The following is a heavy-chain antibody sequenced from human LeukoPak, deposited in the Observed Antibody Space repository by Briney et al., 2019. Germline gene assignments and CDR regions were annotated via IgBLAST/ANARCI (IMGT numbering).Heavy chain of an antibody. CDR2: IFPGDSDT. CDR1: GYSFTSDW. CDR3: AVVRYSGYEFDA. D-gene: IGHD5-12*01. Sequence: GESLQISCKGSGYSFTSDWIGRVRQLPGKGQEWMGIIFPGDSDTRYSPSFQGQVTISADKSITTAYLQWSSLKASDTAMYYCAVVRYSGYEFDAWGQGTLVTVSS. J-gene: IGHJ4*02. V-gene: IGHV5-51*01.